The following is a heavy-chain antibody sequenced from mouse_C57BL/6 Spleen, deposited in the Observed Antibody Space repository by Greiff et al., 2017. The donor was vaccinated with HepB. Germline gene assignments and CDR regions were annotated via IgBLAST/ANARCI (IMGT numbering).Heavy chain of an antibody. D-gene: IGHD2-4*01. J-gene: IGHJ4*01. Sequence: VQLVESGAELVKPGASVKISCKASGYAFSSYWMNWVKQRPGKGLEWIGQIYPGDGDTNYNGKFKGKATLTADKYSSTAYMQLSSLTSEDSAVYFCARWVYDYDGGDYWGQGTSVTVSS. CDR2: IYPGDGDT. CDR1: GYAFSSYW. CDR3: ARWVYDYDGGDY. V-gene: IGHV1-80*01.